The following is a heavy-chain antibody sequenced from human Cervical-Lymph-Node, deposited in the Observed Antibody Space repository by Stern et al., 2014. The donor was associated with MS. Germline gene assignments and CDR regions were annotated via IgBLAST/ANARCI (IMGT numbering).Heavy chain of an antibody. J-gene: IGHJ4*02. CDR1: GFTVSRDY. CDR2: ITKVWST. V-gene: IGHV3-53*01. D-gene: IGHD1-1*01. Sequence: VQLVESGGGVIQPGGSLRLSCTASGFTVSRDYMTWVRQAPGQGLEGVSVITKVWSTVYTDSVKGRVTISRDDSKNTVYLHMTSLRAEDTAMYYCARDTSSPERSDWWGQGTLVTVSS. CDR3: ARDTSSPERSDW.